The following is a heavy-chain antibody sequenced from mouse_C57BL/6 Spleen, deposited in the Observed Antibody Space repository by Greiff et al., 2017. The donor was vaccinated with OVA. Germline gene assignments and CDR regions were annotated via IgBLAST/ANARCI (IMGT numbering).Heavy chain of an antibody. CDR2: ISSGGSYT. Sequence: EVQLVESGGDLVKPGGSLKLSCAASGFTFSSYGMSWVRQTPDKRLEWVATISSGGSYTYYPDSVKGRFTISRDNAKNTLYLQMSSLKSEDTAMYYCARHGDGNYAMDYWGQGTSVTVSS. V-gene: IGHV5-6*01. J-gene: IGHJ4*01. D-gene: IGHD2-1*01. CDR3: ARHGDGNYAMDY. CDR1: GFTFSSYG.